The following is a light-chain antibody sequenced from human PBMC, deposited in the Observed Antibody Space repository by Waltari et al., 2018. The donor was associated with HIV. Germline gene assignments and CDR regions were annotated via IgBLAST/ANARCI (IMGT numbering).Light chain of an antibody. J-gene: IGLJ3*02. Sequence: QSALTQPASVSGSLGQSVTISCTGANSDIGGYHYVSWYQQHPGKAPKLIIHEVSKRPSGVPDRFSGDKSGNTASLTISGLQAEDESDYYCSSFITTTTHVVFGGGTRLTVL. CDR2: EVS. CDR3: SSFITTTTHVV. V-gene: IGLV2-14*01. CDR1: NSDIGGYHY.